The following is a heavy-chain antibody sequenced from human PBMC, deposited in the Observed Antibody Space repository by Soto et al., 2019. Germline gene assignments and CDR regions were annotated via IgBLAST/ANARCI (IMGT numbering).Heavy chain of an antibody. J-gene: IGHJ4*02. CDR2: IYPGDSDT. V-gene: IGHV5-51*01. CDR1: GYSFTSYW. D-gene: IGHD3-10*01. Sequence: GESLKISCKGSGYSFTSYWIGWVRQMPGKGLEWMGIIYPGDSDTRYSPSFQGQVTISADKSISTAYLQWSSLKASDTATYFCARSYYYGSADGYFFDNWGQGTLVTVSS. CDR3: ARSYYYGSADGYFFDN.